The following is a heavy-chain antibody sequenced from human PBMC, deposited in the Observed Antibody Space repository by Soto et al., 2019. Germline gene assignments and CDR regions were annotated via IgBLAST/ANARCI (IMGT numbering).Heavy chain of an antibody. CDR2: IYTGGST. J-gene: IGHJ5*02. D-gene: IGHD6-13*01. Sequence: PSETLSLTCTVSGGSISSYYWSWIRQPAGKGLEWIGRIYTGGSTNYNPSLKSRVTMSVDTSKNQFSLKLSSVTAADTAVYYCARVNRQQLVQYNWFDPWGQGTLVTVSS. CDR1: GGSISSYY. V-gene: IGHV4-4*07. CDR3: ARVNRQQLVQYNWFDP.